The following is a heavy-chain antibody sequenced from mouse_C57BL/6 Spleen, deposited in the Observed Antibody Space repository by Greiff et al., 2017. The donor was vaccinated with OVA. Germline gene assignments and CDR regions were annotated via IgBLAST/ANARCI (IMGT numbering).Heavy chain of an antibody. CDR1: GYTFTSYW. CDR3: ARDEGVYYGNYDY. D-gene: IGHD2-1*01. CDR2: NDPNSGGT. V-gene: IGHV1-72*01. Sequence: QVQLQQPGAELVKPGASVKLSCKASGYTFTSYWMHWVKQRPGRGLEWIGRNDPNSGGTKYNEKFKSKATLTVDKPSSTAYMQLSSLTSEDSAVYYCARDEGVYYGNYDYWGQGTTLTVSS. J-gene: IGHJ2*01.